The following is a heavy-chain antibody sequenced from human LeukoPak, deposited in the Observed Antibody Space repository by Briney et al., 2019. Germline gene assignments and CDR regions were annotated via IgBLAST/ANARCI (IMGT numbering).Heavy chain of an antibody. CDR2: ISYDGSNK. J-gene: IGHJ4*02. CDR1: GFTFSSYA. D-gene: IGHD4-17*01. V-gene: IGHV3-30-3*01. CDR3: ARGDDYGVTTDY. Sequence: GRSLRLSCAASGFTFSSYAMHWVRQAPGKGLEWVAVISYDGSNKYYADSVKGRFTISGDNSKNTLYLQMNSLRAEDTAVYYCARGDDYGVTTDYWGQGTLVTVSS.